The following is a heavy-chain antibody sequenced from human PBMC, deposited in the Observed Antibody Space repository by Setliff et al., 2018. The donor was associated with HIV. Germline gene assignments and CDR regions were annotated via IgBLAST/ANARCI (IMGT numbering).Heavy chain of an antibody. D-gene: IGHD2-2*01. J-gene: IGHJ4*02. V-gene: IGHV4-59*12. CDR1: GDSISTDY. CDR3: ARGSMPDY. CDR2: IYNSAST. Sequence: SETLSLTCTVSGDSISTDYWTWIRQPPGKGLEWIGYIYNSASTNYNPSLKSRVTILVDTSKNQFSLKLNSVTAADTAVYYCARGSMPDYWGQGTLVTVSS.